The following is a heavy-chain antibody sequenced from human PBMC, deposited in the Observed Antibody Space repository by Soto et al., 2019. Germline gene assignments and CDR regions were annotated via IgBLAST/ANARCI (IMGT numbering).Heavy chain of an antibody. CDR3: ARAGWSNSWYFEY. J-gene: IGHJ4*02. CDR1: DGSISGYY. Sequence: SETLSLTCTVSDGSISGYYWSCIRQPPGKGLEWIGYSFHSGITNYNPSLKSRVTISVDTSKNQFSLNLSSVTAADTAVYYCARAGWSNSWYFEYWGQGSLVTVSS. D-gene: IGHD6-13*01. CDR2: SFHSGIT. V-gene: IGHV4-59*01.